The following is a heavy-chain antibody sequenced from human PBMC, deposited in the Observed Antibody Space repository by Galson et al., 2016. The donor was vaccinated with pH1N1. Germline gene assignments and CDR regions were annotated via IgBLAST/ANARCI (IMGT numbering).Heavy chain of an antibody. J-gene: IGHJ4*02. D-gene: IGHD6-6*01. CDR3: AHSMGYYSSSRSFYYFDY. V-gene: IGHV2-5*02. CDR1: GFSLSTSGVG. CDR2: IYWDDAK. Sequence: PALVKPTQTLTLTCTFSGFSLSTSGVGVGWIRQPPGKALDWLALIYWDDAKRYSPSLRSRPTITKDTSKNQVVLTMTNMDPVDTATYYCAHSMGYYSSSRSFYYFDYWGQGTLVTVSS.